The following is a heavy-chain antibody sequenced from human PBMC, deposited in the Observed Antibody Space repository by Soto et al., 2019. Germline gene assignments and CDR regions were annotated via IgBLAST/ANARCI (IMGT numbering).Heavy chain of an antibody. D-gene: IGHD5-18*01. Sequence: GASVKVSCKASGYTFTSYGISWVRQAPGQGLEWMGWISAYNGNTNYAQKLQGRVTMTTDTSTSTAYMELRSLRSDDTAVYYCARDSWDQPPIQLWSSWGYYFDYWGQGTLVTVSS. CDR1: GYTFTSYG. V-gene: IGHV1-18*01. J-gene: IGHJ4*02. CDR3: ARDSWDQPPIQLWSSWGYYFDY. CDR2: ISAYNGNT.